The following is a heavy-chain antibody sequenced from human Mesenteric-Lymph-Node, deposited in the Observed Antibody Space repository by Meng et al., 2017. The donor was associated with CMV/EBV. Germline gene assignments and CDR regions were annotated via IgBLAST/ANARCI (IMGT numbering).Heavy chain of an antibody. CDR2: INPDSGGR. CDR1: GYTFTDYY. J-gene: IGHJ6*02. Sequence: ASVKVSCKASGYTFTDYYIHWVRHVPGQGLEWMAWINPDSGGRNFAQKFQARVTVTRDTSISTAYMELSRLRSDDTAVYYCARDRPGGGDIWRGYHAPTGMDVWGQGTTVTVSS. D-gene: IGHD3-3*01. CDR3: ARDRPGGGDIWRGYHAPTGMDV. V-gene: IGHV1-2*02.